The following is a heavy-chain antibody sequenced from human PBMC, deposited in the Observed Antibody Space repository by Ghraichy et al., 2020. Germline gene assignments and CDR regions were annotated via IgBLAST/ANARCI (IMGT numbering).Heavy chain of an antibody. Sequence: GGSLRLSCAASGFTFSTYAMYWVRQAPGKGLEWVAVISYDGINKYYADSVKGRFTISRANSKNTLSLQMNSLRAEDTAEYYCARDMKSSFWSYYYYPMDVWGQGTTVTVSS. CDR2: ISYDGINK. D-gene: IGHD2-15*01. V-gene: IGHV3-30-3*01. J-gene: IGHJ6*02. CDR1: GFTFSTYA. CDR3: ARDMKSSFWSYYYYPMDV.